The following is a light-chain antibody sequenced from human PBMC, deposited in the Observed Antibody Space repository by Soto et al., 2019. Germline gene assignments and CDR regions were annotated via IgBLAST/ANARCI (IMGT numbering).Light chain of an antibody. CDR3: QQYKNWPPIN. CDR2: DVS. V-gene: IGKV3-15*01. CDR1: QSVSSN. J-gene: IGKJ5*01. Sequence: EIAMTHSPATLSVSPWERATLSCRASQSVSSNLAWYQQKPGQAPRLLIYDVSTRATGIPARFSGSGSGTEFTLTISSLQSEDFAVYYCQQYKNWPPINFGQGTRLEIK.